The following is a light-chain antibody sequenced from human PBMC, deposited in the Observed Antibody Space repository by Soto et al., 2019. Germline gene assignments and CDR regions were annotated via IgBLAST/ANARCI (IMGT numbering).Light chain of an antibody. J-gene: IGKJ1*01. Sequence: EIVLTQSPATLSLSPGERATLSCRASQSVSSYLAWYQQKPGQAPRLLIYDASNRATGIPARFSGSGSGTDVTLNISSLQPEDFAVYYCQQRYNWPRTFGQGTKVEIK. CDR2: DAS. CDR3: QQRYNWPRT. V-gene: IGKV3-11*01. CDR1: QSVSSY.